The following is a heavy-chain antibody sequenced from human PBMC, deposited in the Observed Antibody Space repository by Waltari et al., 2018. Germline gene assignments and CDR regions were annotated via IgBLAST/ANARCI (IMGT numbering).Heavy chain of an antibody. CDR1: GGSISSYY. CDR2: IYYSGST. Sequence: QVQLQESGPGLVKPSETLSLTCTVSGGSISSYYWSWIRQPPGKGLEWIGYIYYSGSTNHNPSLKGRVTISVDTSKNQFSLKLSSVTAADTAVYYCARDSGTDPWGQGTLVTVSS. D-gene: IGHD3-10*01. CDR3: ARDSGTDP. J-gene: IGHJ5*02. V-gene: IGHV4-59*01.